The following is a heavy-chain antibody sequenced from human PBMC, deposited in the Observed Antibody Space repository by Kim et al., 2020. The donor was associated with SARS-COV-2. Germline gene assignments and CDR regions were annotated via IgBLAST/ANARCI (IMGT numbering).Heavy chain of an antibody. CDR2: IYYTGTT. J-gene: IGHJ5*02. V-gene: IGHV4-59*11. Sequence: SETLSLTCTVSGGSISSHYWSWIRQPPGKGLEWIGYIYYTGTTTYNPSLRSRVTISLDKSKNHFSLGLSSVTAADTAVYYCARFGDFTGNVNFFDPWGQGTLVTVSS. CDR1: GGSISSHY. D-gene: IGHD3-16*01. CDR3: ARFGDFTGNVNFFDP.